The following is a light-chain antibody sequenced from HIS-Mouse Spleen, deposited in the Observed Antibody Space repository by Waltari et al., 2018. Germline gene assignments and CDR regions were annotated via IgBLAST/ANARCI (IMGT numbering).Light chain of an antibody. V-gene: IGLV2-23*01. CDR2: EGS. CDR1: SSAVGSYNL. CDR3: CSYAGSSTYWV. J-gene: IGLJ3*02. Sequence: QSALTQPASVSGSPRQSITISCTGTSSAVGSYNLVSWYQQHPGKAPKLMIYEGSKRPSGVSNRFSGSKSGNTASLTISGLQAEDEADYYCCSYAGSSTYWVFGGGTKLTVL.